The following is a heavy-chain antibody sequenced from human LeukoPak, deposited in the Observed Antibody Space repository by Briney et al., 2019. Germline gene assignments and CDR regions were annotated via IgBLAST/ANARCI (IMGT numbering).Heavy chain of an antibody. D-gene: IGHD5-18*01. J-gene: IGHJ4*02. V-gene: IGHV6-1*01. CDR2: TYYRSTWRY. CDR1: GDSVSSGSVG. CDR3: GRGYQYALDY. Sequence: SQTLSLPYAISGDSVSSGSVGWNWVRQSPSRGLEWLGATYYRSTWRYVYAVSVRSRITISPDTSKNQFSLHLGSVTSDDTAVYYCGRGYQYALDYWGQGTLVAVSS.